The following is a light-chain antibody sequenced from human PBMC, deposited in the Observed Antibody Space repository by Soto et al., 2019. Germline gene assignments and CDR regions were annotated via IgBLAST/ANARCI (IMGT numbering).Light chain of an antibody. CDR2: DAS. Sequence: EIFLTQSPDTLSLSPGERSTLSFMASQSVTNYIAWYQQRPGQAPRLLIYDASNRATGVPARFSGSGSGTDFTLTISDLEPADFGLYYCQQRLNWPPGFGQGTKVDI. V-gene: IGKV3-11*01. CDR1: QSVTNY. J-gene: IGKJ1*01. CDR3: QQRLNWPPG.